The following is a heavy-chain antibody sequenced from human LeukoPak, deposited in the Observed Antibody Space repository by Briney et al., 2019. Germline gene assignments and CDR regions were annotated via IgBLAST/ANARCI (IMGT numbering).Heavy chain of an antibody. D-gene: IGHD1-26*01. V-gene: IGHV3-48*02. CDR3: ASSGSYRFDY. J-gene: IGHJ4*02. Sequence: GALRLPCAASGFTFSSYSMNWVRQAPGKGLEWVSHITASGTAMFYAVSVKGRFTISRDNAKNSLYLQMNSLRDEDTAVYYCASSGSYRFDYWGQGTLVTVSS. CDR2: ITASGTAM. CDR1: GFTFSSYS.